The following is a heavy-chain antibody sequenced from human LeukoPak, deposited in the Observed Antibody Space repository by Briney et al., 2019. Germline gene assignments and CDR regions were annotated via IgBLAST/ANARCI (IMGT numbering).Heavy chain of an antibody. CDR2: IYTSGST. CDR1: GGSFSSYY. Sequence: PSETLSLTCAVYGGSFSSYYWSWIRQPAGKGLEWIGRIYTSGSTNYNPSLKSRVTISVDTSKNQFSLKLSSVTAADTAVYYCARVQLWSVYYFDYWGQGTLVTVSS. D-gene: IGHD5-18*01. CDR3: ARVQLWSVYYFDY. J-gene: IGHJ4*02. V-gene: IGHV4-59*10.